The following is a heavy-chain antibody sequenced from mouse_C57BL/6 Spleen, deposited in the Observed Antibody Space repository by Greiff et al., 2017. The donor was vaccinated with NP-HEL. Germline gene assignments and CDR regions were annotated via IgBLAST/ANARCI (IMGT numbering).Heavy chain of an antibody. CDR1: GYSFTDYN. CDR2: INPNYGTT. V-gene: IGHV1-39*01. Sequence: VQLKESGPELVKPGASVKISCKASGYSFTDYNMNWVKQSNGKSLEWIGVINPNYGTTSYNQKFKGKATLTVDQSSSTAYMQLHRLTSGDSAVYYCAKNPLTTVGGAWFAYWGQGTLVTVSA. D-gene: IGHD1-1*01. CDR3: AKNPLTTVGGAWFAY. J-gene: IGHJ3*01.